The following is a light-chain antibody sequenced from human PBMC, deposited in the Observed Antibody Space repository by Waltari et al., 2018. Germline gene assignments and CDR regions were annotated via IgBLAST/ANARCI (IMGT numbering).Light chain of an antibody. CDR3: QQYGSSHL. V-gene: IGKV3-20*01. Sequence: EIVLTQSPGTLSLSPGERATLSCRASQSVSSIYLAWYQQKPGQAPRLLIYGASSRATGIPDRFSGSGSGTDFTLTISSLEPEDFAVYYCQQYGSSHLFGQGTRLEIK. J-gene: IGKJ5*01. CDR2: GAS. CDR1: QSVSSIY.